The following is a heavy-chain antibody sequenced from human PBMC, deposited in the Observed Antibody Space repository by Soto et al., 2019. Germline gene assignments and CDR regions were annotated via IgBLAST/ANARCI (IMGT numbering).Heavy chain of an antibody. CDR3: ARGGYYFYVDV. J-gene: IGHJ6*03. CDR2: IHHSGST. Sequence: QVQLQESGPGLVKPSETLSLTCAVSGGSISISNWWSWVRQTPGKGLEWIGQIHHSGSTNYSPSLTSRVTISVDKSKNQCSLKMNSVTAADTAVYYCARGGYYFYVDVWGKGTTVTVSS. CDR1: GGSISISNW. D-gene: IGHD1-26*01. V-gene: IGHV4-4*02.